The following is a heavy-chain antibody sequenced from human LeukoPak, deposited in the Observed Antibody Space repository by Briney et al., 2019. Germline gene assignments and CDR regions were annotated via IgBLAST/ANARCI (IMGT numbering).Heavy chain of an antibody. V-gene: IGHV3-23*01. J-gene: IGHJ4*02. CDR2: ISGSGGST. CDR1: VFAFSSYA. D-gene: IGHD3-22*01. CDR3: AKDPTMIVVVISDY. Sequence: GGSLRLSCAASVFAFSSYAVSSVPESPGPGLKGFTAISGSGGSTYSADSVKGRFTISRDNSKNTLYLQMNSLRAEDTAVYYCAKDPTMIVVVISDYWGQGTLVTVSS.